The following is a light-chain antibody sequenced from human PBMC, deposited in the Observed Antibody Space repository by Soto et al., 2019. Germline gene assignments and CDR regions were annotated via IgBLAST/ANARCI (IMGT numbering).Light chain of an antibody. V-gene: IGLV2-14*01. Sequence: QSALTQPASVSGSPGQSITISCSGTSSDVGAHDFVSWYQHHPDKAPKVIIFEVTKRPSGVSNRFSGSKTGNTASLTISGLQAEDEADYYCNSYTLSRTVIFGGGTKVTAL. J-gene: IGLJ2*01. CDR3: NSYTLSRTVI. CDR2: EVT. CDR1: SSDVGAHDF.